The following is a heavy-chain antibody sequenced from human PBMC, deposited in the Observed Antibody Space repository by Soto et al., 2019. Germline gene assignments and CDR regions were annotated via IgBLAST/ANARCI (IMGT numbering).Heavy chain of an antibody. D-gene: IGHD6-19*01. CDR2: ISNNGINK. V-gene: IGHV3-30-3*01. Sequence: QVQLVESGGGVVQSGRSLRLSCVASGFTFSSYTMYWVREAPGKGLEWVAGISNNGINKDYVDSVKGRFTISRDNSKNTLNMQMKSLRREDTGIYYCARGWSISVADRGYWGQGTLVTVSS. CDR1: GFTFSSYT. J-gene: IGHJ4*02. CDR3: ARGWSISVADRGY.